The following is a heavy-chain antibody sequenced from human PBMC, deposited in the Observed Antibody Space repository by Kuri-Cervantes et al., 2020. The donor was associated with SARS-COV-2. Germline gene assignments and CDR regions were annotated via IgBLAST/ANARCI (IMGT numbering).Heavy chain of an antibody. D-gene: IGHD6-19*01. CDR3: AREEKSRLVGPPDFYYYMDV. CDR2: ISRNSGSI. J-gene: IGHJ6*03. CDR1: GFTFDDYA. V-gene: IGHV3-9*01. Sequence: GGSLRLSCAASGFTFDDYAMHWVRQAPGKGLEWVSGISRNSGSIGYADAVKGRFTISRDNAKNTPYLQMNSLRAEDTAVYYCAREEKSRLVGPPDFYYYMDVWGKGTLVTVSS.